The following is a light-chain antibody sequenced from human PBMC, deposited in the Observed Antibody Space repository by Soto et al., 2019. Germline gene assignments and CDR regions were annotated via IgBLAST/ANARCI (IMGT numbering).Light chain of an antibody. J-gene: IGLJ2*01. Sequence: QSVLTQPPSASGSPGQSVTISCIGTSSDVGGYNYVSWYQQHPGKAPKLMIYEVSKRPSGVPDRFSGSKSGNTASLTVPGLQAEDEDDYYCSSYAASNNLGVFGGGTKVTVL. V-gene: IGLV2-8*01. CDR1: SSDVGGYNY. CDR2: EVS. CDR3: SSYAASNNLGV.